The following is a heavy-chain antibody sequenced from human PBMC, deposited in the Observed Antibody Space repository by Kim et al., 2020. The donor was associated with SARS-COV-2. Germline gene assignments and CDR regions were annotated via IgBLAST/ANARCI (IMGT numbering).Heavy chain of an antibody. V-gene: IGHV4-34*04. CDR3: ARVEAAGRSRNWFDP. J-gene: IGHJ5*02. Sequence: PSLKSRATKSVDTSKSQFSLKRGSVTAADTAVYYCARVEAAGRSRNWFDPWGQGTLVTVSS. D-gene: IGHD6-13*01.